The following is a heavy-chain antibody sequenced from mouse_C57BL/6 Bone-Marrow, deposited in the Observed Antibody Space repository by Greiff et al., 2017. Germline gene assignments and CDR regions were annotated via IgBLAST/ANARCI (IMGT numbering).Heavy chain of an antibody. V-gene: IGHV2-3*01. CDR2: LWGDGST. J-gene: IGHJ3*01. D-gene: IGHD3-2*02. CDR3: AMTAQATSGWFAY. Sequence: QVQLQQSGPGLVAPSQSLSITCTVSGFPLTSYGVSWVRQPPGKGLEWLGVLWGDGSTNYHSALISSLSLSKDNSKSQVFLKLNSRQTDDTATYYCAMTAQATSGWFAYWGQGTLVTVSA. CDR1: GFPLTSYG.